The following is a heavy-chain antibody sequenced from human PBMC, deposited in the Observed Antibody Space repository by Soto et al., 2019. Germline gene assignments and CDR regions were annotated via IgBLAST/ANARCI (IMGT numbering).Heavy chain of an antibody. Sequence: EVQLLESGGGLVQPGGSLRLSCAASGFTFSSYAMSWVRQAPGKGLEWVSAISGSGGSTYYADSVKGRFTISRDNSKNTLYLQMNSLRAEDTAVYCCANQRRVGATAMDYWGQGTLVTVSS. CDR1: GFTFSSYA. CDR2: ISGSGGST. CDR3: ANQRRVGATAMDY. J-gene: IGHJ4*02. D-gene: IGHD1-26*01. V-gene: IGHV3-23*01.